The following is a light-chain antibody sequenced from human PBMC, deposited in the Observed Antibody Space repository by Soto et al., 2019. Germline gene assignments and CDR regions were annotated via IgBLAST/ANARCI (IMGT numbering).Light chain of an antibody. CDR1: QSVNSN. Sequence: EIVMTQSPATLSVSPGERATLSCRASQSVNSNFLAWYQQKPGQAPRLLISGASHRAAGIPARFSGSGSGTDFTLTISSLETEDFAVYYCKQRSNWPPTFGQGTRLEIK. CDR2: GAS. CDR3: KQRSNWPPT. V-gene: IGKV3-11*01. J-gene: IGKJ5*01.